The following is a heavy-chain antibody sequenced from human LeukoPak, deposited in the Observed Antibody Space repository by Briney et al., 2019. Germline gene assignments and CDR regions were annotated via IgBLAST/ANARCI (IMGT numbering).Heavy chain of an antibody. CDR2: IYSGGST. V-gene: IGHV3-53*01. CDR3: ARGPGTSGDDPILLN. CDR1: GFTVSSNY. J-gene: IGHJ4*02. D-gene: IGHD7-27*01. Sequence: GGSLRLSCAASGFTVSSNYMGWVRQAPGKGLEWVSVIYSGGSTYYADSVKGRFTISRDNSKNTLYLQMNSLRAEDTAVYYCARGPGTSGDDPILLNWGQGTLVTVSS.